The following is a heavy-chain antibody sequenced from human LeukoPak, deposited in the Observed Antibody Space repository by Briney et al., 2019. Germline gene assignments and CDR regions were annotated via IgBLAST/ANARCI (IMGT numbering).Heavy chain of an antibody. D-gene: IGHD2-15*01. V-gene: IGHV3-23*01. CDR1: GFTFSSYA. Sequence: GGSLRLSCAASGFTFSSYAMSWVRQAPGKGLEWVSTISGSGGSTYYADSVKGRFTIFRDNSKNTLYLQMNSLRAEDTAVYYCAKGPYCSGGSCLLFDYWGQGTLVTVSS. J-gene: IGHJ4*02. CDR3: AKGPYCSGGSCLLFDY. CDR2: ISGSGGST.